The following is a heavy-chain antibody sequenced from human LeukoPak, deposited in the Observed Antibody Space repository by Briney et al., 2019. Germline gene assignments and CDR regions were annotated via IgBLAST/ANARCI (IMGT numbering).Heavy chain of an antibody. CDR2: IYTSGNT. Sequence: PSETLSLTCTVSGGSISSGSYYWNWIRQPAGKGLEWIGRIYTSGNTNYNPSLKSRVTISVDTSKNQFSLKLSSVTAADTALYYCARAPLSSAYLHYYSMDVWGKGTTVTVSS. CDR3: ARAPLSSAYLHYYSMDV. J-gene: IGHJ6*03. V-gene: IGHV4-61*02. D-gene: IGHD3-3*01. CDR1: GGSISSGSYY.